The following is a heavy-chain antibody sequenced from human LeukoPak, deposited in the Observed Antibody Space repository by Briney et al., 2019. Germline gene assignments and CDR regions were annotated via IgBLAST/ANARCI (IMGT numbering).Heavy chain of an antibody. CDR2: ISTSSGTI. CDR3: ARDRADIVVPLDY. V-gene: IGHV3-48*01. CDR1: GFNFNTFN. D-gene: IGHD2-15*01. J-gene: IGHJ4*02. Sequence: PGGSLRLSCAASGFNFNTFNMNWVRQAPGKGLEWISYISTSSGTISYADPVKGRFTISRDNAKNSLYLQMNSLRAEDTAVYYCARDRADIVVPLDYWGQGTLVSVSS.